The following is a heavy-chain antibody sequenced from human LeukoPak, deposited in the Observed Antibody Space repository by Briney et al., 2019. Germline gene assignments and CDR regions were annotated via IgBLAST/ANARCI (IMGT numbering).Heavy chain of an antibody. J-gene: IGHJ4*02. D-gene: IGHD3-22*01. CDR3: AKDSVHSITMIVVVTSPRDY. CDR1: GFTFSSYG. V-gene: IGHV3-30*18. CDR2: ISYDGSNK. Sequence: GGSLRLSCAASGFTFSSYGMHWVRQAPGKGLEWVAVISYDGSNKHYADSVKGRFTISRDNSKNTLYLQMNSLRAEDTAVYYCAKDSVHSITMIVVVTSPRDYWGQGTLVTVSS.